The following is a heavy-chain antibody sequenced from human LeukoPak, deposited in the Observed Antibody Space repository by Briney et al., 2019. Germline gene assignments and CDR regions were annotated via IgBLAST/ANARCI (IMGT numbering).Heavy chain of an antibody. Sequence: KSSGTLSLTCAVSGGSISSSNWLSWVRQPPGKGLEWIGEIYHSGSTNYNPSLKSRVTISVDKSKNQFSLKLSSVTAADTAVYYCARDNLYGYGNGVAWFDPWGQGTLVTVSS. CDR1: GGSISSSNW. CDR3: ARDNLYGYGNGVAWFDP. CDR2: IYHSGST. J-gene: IGHJ5*02. D-gene: IGHD5-18*01. V-gene: IGHV4-4*02.